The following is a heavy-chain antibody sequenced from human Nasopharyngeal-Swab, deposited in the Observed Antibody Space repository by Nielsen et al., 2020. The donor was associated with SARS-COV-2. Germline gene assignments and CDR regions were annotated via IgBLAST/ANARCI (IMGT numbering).Heavy chain of an antibody. CDR3: ARSGYSNSDIDY. J-gene: IGHJ4*02. Sequence: SVKVSCKASGGTFSSYAISWVRQAPGQGLEWMGGIIPIFGTADYAQKFQDRVTITADGSTNTAYMELSSLRSEDTAVYYCARSGYSNSDIDYWGQGTLVTVSS. D-gene: IGHD6-6*01. CDR2: IIPIFGTA. V-gene: IGHV1-69*13. CDR1: GGTFSSYA.